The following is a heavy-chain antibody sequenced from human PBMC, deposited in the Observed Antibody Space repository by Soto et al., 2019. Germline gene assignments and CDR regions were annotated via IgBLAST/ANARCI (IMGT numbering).Heavy chain of an antibody. CDR1: GYTFTSYG. Sequence: QVQLVQSGAEVKKPGASVKVSCKASGYTFTSYGISWVRQAPGQGLEWMGWISAYNGNTNYAQKLQGRVTMTTDISTSTAYMELRSLRSDDTAVYYCARDNVGSSSWRYYYGMDVWGQGTTVTVSS. D-gene: IGHD6-13*01. CDR2: ISAYNGNT. J-gene: IGHJ6*02. CDR3: ARDNVGSSSWRYYYGMDV. V-gene: IGHV1-18*01.